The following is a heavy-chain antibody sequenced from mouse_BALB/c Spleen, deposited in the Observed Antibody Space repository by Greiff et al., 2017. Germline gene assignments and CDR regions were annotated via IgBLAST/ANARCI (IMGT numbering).Heavy chain of an antibody. Sequence: VQLQQSGAELVRPGALVKLSCKASGFNIKDYYMHWVKQRPEQGLEWIGWIDPENGNTIYDPKFQGKASITADTSSNTAYLQLSSLTSEDTAVYCCTSAGGHYFDYWGQGTTLTVSA. CDR2: IDPENGNT. D-gene: IGHD1-1*02. V-gene: IGHV14-1*02. CDR3: TSAGGHYFDY. CDR1: GFNIKDYY. J-gene: IGHJ2*01.